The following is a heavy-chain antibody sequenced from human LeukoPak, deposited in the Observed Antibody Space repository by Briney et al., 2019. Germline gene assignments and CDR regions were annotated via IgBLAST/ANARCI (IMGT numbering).Heavy chain of an antibody. CDR1: GYTFTSYY. CDR2: INPSGGST. V-gene: IGHV1-46*01. D-gene: IGHD6-13*01. Sequence: ASVKVSCKASGYTFTSYYMHWVRQAPGQGLEWMGIINPSGGSTSYAQKFQGRVTMTEDTSTDTAYMELSSLRSEDTAVYYCASAANFDYWGQGTLVTVSS. J-gene: IGHJ4*02. CDR3: ASAANFDY.